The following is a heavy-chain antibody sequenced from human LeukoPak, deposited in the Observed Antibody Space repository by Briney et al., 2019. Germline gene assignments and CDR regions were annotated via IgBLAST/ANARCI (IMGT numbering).Heavy chain of an antibody. V-gene: IGHV3-33*01. CDR1: GFTFSSYG. CDR2: IWYDGSNK. D-gene: IGHD3-22*01. J-gene: IGHJ6*02. Sequence: GRSLRLSCAASGFTFSSYGMHWVRQAPGKGLEWVAVIWYDGSNKYYADSVKGRFTISRDNSKNTLYLQMNSLRAGDTAVYYCARWIEMQRYDSSEDGMDVWGQGTTVTVSS. CDR3: ARWIEMQRYDSSEDGMDV.